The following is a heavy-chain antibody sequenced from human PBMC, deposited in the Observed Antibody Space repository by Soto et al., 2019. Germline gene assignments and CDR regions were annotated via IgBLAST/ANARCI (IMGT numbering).Heavy chain of an antibody. CDR2: FDPEDGET. D-gene: IGHD2-15*01. Sequence: ASVKISCKVSGYTLTELSMHWVRQAPGKGLEWMGGFDPEDGETIYAQKFQGRVTMTEDTSTDTAYMELSSLRSEDTAVYYCATVGVVVAAWDYYGVDVWGQGTTVTVSS. J-gene: IGHJ6*02. V-gene: IGHV1-24*01. CDR1: GYTLTELS. CDR3: ATVGVVVAAWDYYGVDV.